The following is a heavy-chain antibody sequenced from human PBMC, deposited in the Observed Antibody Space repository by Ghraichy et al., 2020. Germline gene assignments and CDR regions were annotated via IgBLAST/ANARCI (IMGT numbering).Heavy chain of an antibody. V-gene: IGHV3-74*01. CDR2: INSDGSTT. J-gene: IGHJ2*01. CDR3: ARKPTVTNANFDL. D-gene: IGHD4-17*01. CDR1: GFTFSSDW. Sequence: GGSLRLSCAASGFTFSSDWMHWVRQAPGKRLVWVSRINSDGSTTSYADSVKGRFTISRDSAKNTLYLQMNSLRAEDTAVYYCARKPTVTNANFDLWGRGTLVTVSS.